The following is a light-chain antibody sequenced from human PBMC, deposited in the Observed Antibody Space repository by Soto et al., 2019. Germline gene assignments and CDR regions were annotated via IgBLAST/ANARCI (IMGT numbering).Light chain of an antibody. CDR1: QSISTW. CDR3: HQYSTYST. V-gene: IGKV1-5*01. Sequence: DIQMTQSPSTLSASVGDRVTITCRASQSISTWLAWYQQKPGKAPKLLIYDASTLQSGVPSSFSGTGSGTEFTLTISSLQPDDFATYYCHQYSTYSTFGQGTKVEIK. CDR2: DAS. J-gene: IGKJ1*01.